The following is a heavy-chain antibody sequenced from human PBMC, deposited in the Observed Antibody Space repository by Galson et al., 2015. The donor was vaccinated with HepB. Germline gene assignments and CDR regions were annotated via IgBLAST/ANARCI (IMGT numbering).Heavy chain of an antibody. J-gene: IGHJ6*02. V-gene: IGHV1-18*01. CDR3: ARDYSSSWYLNYYYGMDV. CDR1: GYTFTSYG. Sequence: SVKVSCKASGYTFTSYGISWVRQAPGQGLEWMGWISAYNGNTNYAQKLQGRVTMTTDTSTSTAYMELRSLRSDDTAVYYCARDYSSSWYLNYYYGMDVWGQGTTVTVSS. CDR2: ISAYNGNT. D-gene: IGHD6-13*01.